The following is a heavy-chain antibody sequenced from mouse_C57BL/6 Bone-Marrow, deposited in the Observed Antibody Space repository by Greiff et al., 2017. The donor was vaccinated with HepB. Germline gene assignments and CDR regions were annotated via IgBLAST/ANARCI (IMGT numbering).Heavy chain of an antibody. J-gene: IGHJ3*01. V-gene: IGHV14-4*01. CDR2: VDPENGDT. Sequence: VQLQQSGAELVRPGASVKLSCTASGFNIKDDYMHWVKQRPEQGLEWIGWVDPENGDTEYASKFQGKATITADTSSNTAYLQLSSLTSEDTAVYYCTTREIYYYGSSPLAYWGQGTLVTVSA. D-gene: IGHD1-1*01. CDR1: GFNIKDDY. CDR3: TTREIYYYGSSPLAY.